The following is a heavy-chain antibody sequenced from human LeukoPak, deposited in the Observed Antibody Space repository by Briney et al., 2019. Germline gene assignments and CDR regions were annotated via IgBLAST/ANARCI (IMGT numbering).Heavy chain of an antibody. CDR2: IYYSGST. D-gene: IGHD2-15*01. J-gene: IGHJ4*02. Sequence: SETLSLTCTVSGGSISSYYWSWIRQPPGKGLEWIGYIYYSGSTNYNPSLKSRVTISVDTSKNQFSLKLSSVTAADTAVYYCARASTVVVVAATPYFDYWGQGTLVTVSP. V-gene: IGHV4-59*12. CDR3: ARASTVVVVAATPYFDY. CDR1: GGSISSYY.